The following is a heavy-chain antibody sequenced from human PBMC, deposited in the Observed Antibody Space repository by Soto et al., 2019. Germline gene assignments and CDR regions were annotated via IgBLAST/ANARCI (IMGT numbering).Heavy chain of an antibody. J-gene: IGHJ5*02. CDR3: SGANGPTKSENWFDP. CDR1: GYTFFTYD. V-gene: IGHV1-18*01. CDR2: ISTYSGDT. D-gene: IGHD5-12*01. Sequence: QVHLVQSGVEVKTPGASVKVSCQASGYTFFTYDISWVRQAPGQGLEWMGWISTYSGDTKYAQKFQGRVTMTTDTSTTTAYLELRSLRSDDTAVDYCSGANGPTKSENWFDPWGQGTLVTVSS.